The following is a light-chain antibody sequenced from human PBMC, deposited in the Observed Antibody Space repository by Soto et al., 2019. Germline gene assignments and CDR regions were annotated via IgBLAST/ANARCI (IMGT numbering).Light chain of an antibody. V-gene: IGKV1-39*01. Sequence: DIQLTQSPSSLSASVGDRVTITCRASQIISSYLNWNQHKPGVAPKLLIYATSSLQSGVSSRFSGSGSGTEFTLTISSLQPEDFATYSCQQSYTLPLTFGGGTKVETK. J-gene: IGKJ4*02. CDR1: QIISSY. CDR3: QQSYTLPLT. CDR2: ATS.